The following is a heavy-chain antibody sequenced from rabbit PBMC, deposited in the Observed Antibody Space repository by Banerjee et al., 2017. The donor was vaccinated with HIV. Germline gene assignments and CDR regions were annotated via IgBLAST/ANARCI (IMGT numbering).Heavy chain of an antibody. Sequence: WAKGRFTISKTSSTTVTLQMTSLTAADTATYFCARRVNSYAYGSDLWGPGTLVTVS. V-gene: IGHV1S40*01. CDR3: ARRVNSYAYGSDL. J-gene: IGHJ4*01. D-gene: IGHD6-1*01.